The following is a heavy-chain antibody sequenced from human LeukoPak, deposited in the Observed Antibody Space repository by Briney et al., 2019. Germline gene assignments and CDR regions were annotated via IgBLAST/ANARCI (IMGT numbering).Heavy chain of an antibody. CDR3: AREGSIGWFDY. CDR2: INPSGGST. V-gene: IGHV1-46*01. J-gene: IGHJ4*02. D-gene: IGHD6-19*01. Sequence: ASVKVSCRASGYTFTSYYMHWVRQAPGQGLEWMGIINPSGGSTSYAQKFQGRVTMTRDTSTSTVYMELSSLRSEDTALYYCAREGSIGWFDYWGQGTLVTVSS. CDR1: GYTFTSYY.